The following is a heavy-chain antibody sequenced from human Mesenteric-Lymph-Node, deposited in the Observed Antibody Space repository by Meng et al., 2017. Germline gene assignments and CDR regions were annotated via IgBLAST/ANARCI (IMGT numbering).Heavy chain of an antibody. V-gene: IGHV1-69*13. CDR1: GGTFSSYA. CDR2: IIPIFGTA. D-gene: IGHD2-2*01. CDR3: ARAGVRGYCSSTSCYGHVLGPSWFDP. Sequence: SVKVSCKASGGTFSSYAISWVRQAPGQGLEWMGGIIPIFGTANYAQKFQGRVTITADESTSTAYMELSSLRSEDTAVYYCARAGVRGYCSSTSCYGHVLGPSWFDPWGQGTLVTVSS. J-gene: IGHJ5*02.